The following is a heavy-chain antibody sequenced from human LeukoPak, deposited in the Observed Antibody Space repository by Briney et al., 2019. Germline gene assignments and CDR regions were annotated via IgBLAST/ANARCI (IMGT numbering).Heavy chain of an antibody. V-gene: IGHV1-2*02. CDR1: GYAFTSYY. CDR2: INPNSGGT. Sequence: ASVKVSCKASGYAFTSYYMHWVRQAPGQGLEWMGWINPNSGGTNFAQKFQGRVSMTRDTSISTAYMELSRLRSDDTAVYYCARELGSGYYRYFDYWGQGTLVTVSS. D-gene: IGHD3-22*01. CDR3: ARELGSGYYRYFDY. J-gene: IGHJ4*02.